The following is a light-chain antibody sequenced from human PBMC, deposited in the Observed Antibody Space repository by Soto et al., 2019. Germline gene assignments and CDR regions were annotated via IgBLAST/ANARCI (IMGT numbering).Light chain of an antibody. CDR1: QGISSF. Sequence: IQLTQSPSSLSASIGDRVTITCRASQGISSFLAWYQQKPGKAPKLLIYAASTLQSGIPSRFSGSGSGTDFTLTISSLQPEDFATYYCQNLNIESYPITFGQGTRLEIK. V-gene: IGKV1-9*01. CDR3: QNLNIESYPIT. CDR2: AAS. J-gene: IGKJ5*01.